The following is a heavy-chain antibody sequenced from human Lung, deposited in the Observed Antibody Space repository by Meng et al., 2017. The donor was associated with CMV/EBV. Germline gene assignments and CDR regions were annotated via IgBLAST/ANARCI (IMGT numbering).Heavy chain of an antibody. J-gene: IGHJ3*01. V-gene: IGHV1-2*02. CDR2: IFPNNGGT. CDR1: GYLFPGYY. D-gene: IGHD7-27*01. CDR3: ARALKLGTVAFDL. Sequence: SVKVSXKASGYLFPGYYIHWVRQAPGQNLEWVGWIFPNNGGTKYAQNFQGRATMTRDTAISTAYLELSRLRSDDTAVYYCARALKLGTVAFDLWGQGTMVTVSS.